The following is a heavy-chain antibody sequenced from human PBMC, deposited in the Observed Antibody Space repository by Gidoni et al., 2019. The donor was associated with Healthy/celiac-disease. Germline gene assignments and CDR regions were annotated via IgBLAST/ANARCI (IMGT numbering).Heavy chain of an antibody. CDR2: IYYSGST. Sequence: QVQLQESGPGLVKPSETLSLTCTVSGGSVSSGSYYWSWIRQPPGKGLEWIGYIYYSGSTNYNPSLKSRVTISVDTSKNQFSLKLSSVTAADTAVYYCARYSTVVTPGDAFDIWGQGTMVTVSS. J-gene: IGHJ3*02. D-gene: IGHD4-17*01. CDR3: ARYSTVVTPGDAFDI. CDR1: GGSVSSGSYY. V-gene: IGHV4-61*01.